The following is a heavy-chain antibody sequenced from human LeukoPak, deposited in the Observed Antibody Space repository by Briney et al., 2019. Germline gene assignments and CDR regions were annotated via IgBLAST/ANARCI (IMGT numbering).Heavy chain of an antibody. Sequence: SETLSLTCTVSGGSISSSSYYWGWIRQPPGKGLEWIGSIYYSGSTYYNPSLKSRVTISVDTSKNQFSLKLSSVTAADTAVYYCAREPDYYGSGSYSVNWFDPWGQGTLVTVSS. CDR3: AREPDYYGSGSYSVNWFDP. CDR1: GGSISSSSYY. D-gene: IGHD3-10*01. V-gene: IGHV4-39*07. J-gene: IGHJ5*02. CDR2: IYYSGST.